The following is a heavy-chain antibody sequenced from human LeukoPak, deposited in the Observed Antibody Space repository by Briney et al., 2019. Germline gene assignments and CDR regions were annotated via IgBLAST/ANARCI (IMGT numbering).Heavy chain of an antibody. CDR2: ISYDGSNK. J-gene: IGHJ4*02. CDR1: GFTFSSYA. D-gene: IGHD3-22*01. V-gene: IGHV3-30*01. Sequence: GGSLRLSCAASGFTFSSYAMHWVRQAPGKGLEWVAVISYDGSNKYCADSVKGRFTIPRDNSKNTLYLQMNNLISEDTAVYYCARDYYDSSGYLDYWDQGHLVPVTA. CDR3: ARDYYDSSGYLDY.